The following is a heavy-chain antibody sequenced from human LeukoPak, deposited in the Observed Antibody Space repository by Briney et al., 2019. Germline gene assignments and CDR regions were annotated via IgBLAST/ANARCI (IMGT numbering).Heavy chain of an antibody. CDR1: GGSISSGGYY. V-gene: IGHV4-31*03. CDR2: IYYSGST. D-gene: IGHD1-20*01. CDR3: ARGEHNWNDLGWFDP. J-gene: IGHJ5*02. Sequence: SETLSLTCTVSGGSISSGGYYWSWIRQHPGKGLEGMGYIYYSGSTYYNPSLKSRVTISVDTSKNQFSLKLSSVTAADTAVYYCARGEHNWNDLGWFDPWGQGTLVTVSS.